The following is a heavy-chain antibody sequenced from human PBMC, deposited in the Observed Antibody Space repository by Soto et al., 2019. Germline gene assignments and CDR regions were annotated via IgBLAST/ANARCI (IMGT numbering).Heavy chain of an antibody. V-gene: IGHV3-48*02. Sequence: GGSLRLSCAASGFTFSSYSMNWVRQAPGKGLEWVSYISSSSSTIYYADSVKGRFTISRDNAKNSLYLQMNSLRDEDTAVYYCARDPILRFLETYGMDVWGQGTTVTVSS. J-gene: IGHJ6*02. CDR2: ISSSSSTI. CDR1: GFTFSSYS. D-gene: IGHD3-3*01. CDR3: ARDPILRFLETYGMDV.